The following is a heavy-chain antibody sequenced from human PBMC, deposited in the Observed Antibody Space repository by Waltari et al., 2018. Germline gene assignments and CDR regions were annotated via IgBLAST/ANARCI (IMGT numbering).Heavy chain of an antibody. J-gene: IGHJ4*02. Sequence: QVQLQESGPGLVKPSQTLSLTCTVSGGSISSGSYYWRWIRQPAGKGLEWIGRIYTSGSTNYNPALKSRVTISVDTSKNQFSLKLSSVTAADTAVYYCARHSSGWYYFDYWGQGTLVTVSS. CDR3: ARHSSGWYYFDY. CDR1: GGSISSGSYY. CDR2: IYTSGST. D-gene: IGHD6-19*01. V-gene: IGHV4-61*02.